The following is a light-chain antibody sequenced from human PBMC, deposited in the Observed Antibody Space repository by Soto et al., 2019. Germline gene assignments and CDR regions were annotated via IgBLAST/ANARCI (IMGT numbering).Light chain of an antibody. Sequence: QSVLTQPASVSGSPGQSITICCTGTSSDLAIYNYVSWYQQQPGKAPKLMIYQVTNRPSGVSNRFSGSRSGNTASLTISGLQAEDEADYYCSSYPDSSNYVFGTGTKVTVL. J-gene: IGLJ1*01. V-gene: IGLV2-14*01. CDR1: SSDLAIYNY. CDR2: QVT. CDR3: SSYPDSSNYV.